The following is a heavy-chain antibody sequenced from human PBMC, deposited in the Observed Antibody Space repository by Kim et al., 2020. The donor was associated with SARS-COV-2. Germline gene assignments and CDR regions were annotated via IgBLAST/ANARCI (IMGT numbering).Heavy chain of an antibody. CDR3: ARGGNADNWNFPDAFDI. D-gene: IGHD1-7*01. V-gene: IGHV7-4-1*02. Sequence: ASVKVSCKASGYTFTSYAMNWVRQAPGQGLEWMGWINTNTGNPTYAQGFTGRFVFSLDTSVSTAYLQISSLKAEDTAVYYCARGGNADNWNFPDAFDIWGQGTMVTVSS. CDR1: GYTFTSYA. J-gene: IGHJ3*02. CDR2: INTNTGNP.